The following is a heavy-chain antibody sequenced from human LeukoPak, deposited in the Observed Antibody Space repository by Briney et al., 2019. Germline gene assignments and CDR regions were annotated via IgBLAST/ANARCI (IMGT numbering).Heavy chain of an antibody. CDR2: ISGYNGNT. CDR1: GYSFTSYG. J-gene: IGHJ5*02. V-gene: IGHV1-18*01. D-gene: IGHD3-22*01. Sequence: ASVKVSCKASGYSFTSYGISWVRQAPGQGLEWMGWISGYNGNTNYAQKFQGRVTMTTDTSTSTAYMELRSLRSDDTAVYYCARDENYYDSSGYSNWFDPWGQGTLVTVSS. CDR3: ARDENYYDSSGYSNWFDP.